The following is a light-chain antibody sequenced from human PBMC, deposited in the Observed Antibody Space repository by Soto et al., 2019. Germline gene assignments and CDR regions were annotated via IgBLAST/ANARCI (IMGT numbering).Light chain of an antibody. V-gene: IGLV2-23*01. Sequence: QSALTQPASVSGSPGQSITISCTGSSSDVGNYNLVSWYQQHPGKAPKLMIYEDTKWPSGVSNRFSGSKSGNTAYLTISGLQDEDEADYYCWSYAVGRTYVFGTGTKVTVL. CDR3: WSYAVGRTYV. CDR2: EDT. CDR1: SSDVGNYNL. J-gene: IGLJ1*01.